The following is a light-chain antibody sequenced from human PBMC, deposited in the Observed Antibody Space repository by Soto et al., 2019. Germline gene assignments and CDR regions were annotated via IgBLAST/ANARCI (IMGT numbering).Light chain of an antibody. J-gene: IGKJ1*01. CDR3: QQYYNTRST. V-gene: IGKV4-1*01. Sequence: DIVMTQSPDSLAVSLGERATINCKSSQSVLYSSNNKNSVAWYQQKPGQPPQLLIYWASTRECWVLVRFSGRESGTDFTPAISSLQAEDVAVYYCQQYYNTRSTVGQGTKVDIK. CDR1: QSVLYSSNNKNS. CDR2: WAS.